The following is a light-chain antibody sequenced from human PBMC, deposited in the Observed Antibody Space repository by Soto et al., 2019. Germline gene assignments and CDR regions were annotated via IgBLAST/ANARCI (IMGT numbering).Light chain of an antibody. CDR2: DVS. J-gene: IGLJ2*01. Sequence: QSALTQPAAVSGSPGQSITISCTGTSSDVGGHNYVSWYQQHPGKAPKLMIYDVSNRPSGVSNRFSGSKSGNTASLTISGLQAEDEADYYCSSYTSSSTLDVVFGGGTKLTVL. CDR1: SSDVGGHNY. V-gene: IGLV2-14*01. CDR3: SSYTSSSTLDVV.